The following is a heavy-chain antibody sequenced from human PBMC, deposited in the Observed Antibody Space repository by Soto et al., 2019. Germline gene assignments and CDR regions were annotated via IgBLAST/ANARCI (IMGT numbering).Heavy chain of an antibody. V-gene: IGHV3-33*01. Sequence: GGSLRLSCAASGFTFSSYGMHWVRQAPGKGLEWVAVIWYDGSNKYYADSVKGRFTISRDNSKNTLYLQMNSLRAEDTAVYYCARDHFPKSYIVEAFDIWGQGTMVTVSS. CDR2: IWYDGSNK. CDR1: GFTFSSYG. CDR3: ARDHFPKSYIVEAFDI. J-gene: IGHJ3*02. D-gene: IGHD5-12*01.